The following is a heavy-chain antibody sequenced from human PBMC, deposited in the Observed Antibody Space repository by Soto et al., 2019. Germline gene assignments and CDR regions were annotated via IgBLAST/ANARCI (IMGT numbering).Heavy chain of an antibody. Sequence: GGSLRLSCAASGFTFSSYAMSWVRQAPGKGLEWVSAISGSGGSTYYTDSVKGRFTVSRDNSKNTLYLQMNSLRAEDTAVYNCAKEPVGPDWYFDLWGRGTLVTVSS. J-gene: IGHJ2*01. CDR2: ISGSGGST. CDR3: AKEPVGPDWYFDL. V-gene: IGHV3-23*01. CDR1: GFTFSSYA.